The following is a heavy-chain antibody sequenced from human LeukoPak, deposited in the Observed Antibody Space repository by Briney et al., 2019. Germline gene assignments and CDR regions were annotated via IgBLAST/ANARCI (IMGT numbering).Heavy chain of an antibody. J-gene: IGHJ4*02. Sequence: SETLSLTCAVYGGSFSGYYWSWIRQPPGKGLEWIGEINHSGNTNYNPSLKSRVTISLVTSKNQFSLNLNSVTAADTAVYYCARGGRVGDYAPFDYWGQGTLVTVSS. CDR3: ARGGRVGDYAPFDY. CDR1: GGSFSGYY. CDR2: INHSGNT. D-gene: IGHD3-16*01. V-gene: IGHV4-34*01.